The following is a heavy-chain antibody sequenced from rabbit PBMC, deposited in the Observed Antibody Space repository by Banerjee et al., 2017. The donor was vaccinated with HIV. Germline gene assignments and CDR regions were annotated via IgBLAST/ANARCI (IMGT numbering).Heavy chain of an antibody. CDR1: GFSFSSNW. D-gene: IGHD1-1*01. Sequence: LEESGGGLVKPGGTLTLTCTVSGFSFSSNWICWVRQAPGKGLEWIACIDTNDGDTDYASWAKGRFTISKASSTTVTLQMTSLTAADTATYFCARDTSSSFSSYGMDLRGPGTLVTVS. J-gene: IGHJ6*01. V-gene: IGHV1S45*01. CDR3: ARDTSSSFSSYGMDL. CDR2: IDTNDGDT.